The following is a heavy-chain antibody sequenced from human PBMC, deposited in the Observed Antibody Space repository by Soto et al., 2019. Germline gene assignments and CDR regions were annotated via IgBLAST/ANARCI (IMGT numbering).Heavy chain of an antibody. D-gene: IGHD3-16*01. CDR2: ISYDGSNK. CDR3: AKGPAGGDTHRSADY. V-gene: IGHV3-30-3*01. CDR1: GFTFSNYA. Sequence: SGGSLRLSCAASGFTFSNYAMHWVRQAPGKGLEWVAVISYDGSNKYYADSVKGRSTISRDNPKHTLYLQMNSLRAEDTAVYYCAKGPAGGDTHRSADYWGQGALVTVSS. J-gene: IGHJ4*02.